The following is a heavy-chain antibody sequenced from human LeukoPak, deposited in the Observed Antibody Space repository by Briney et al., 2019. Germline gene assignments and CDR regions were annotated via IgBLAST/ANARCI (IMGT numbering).Heavy chain of an antibody. CDR1: GFTFRGNL. V-gene: IGHV3-30*15. J-gene: IGHJ3*01. CDR2: SSSDGGEQ. Sequence: GGSLRLSCAASGFTFRGNLLHWVRQAPGKGLEWVAGSSSDGGEQYYADSVKGRFTFSRDNSKSTLVLQMSSLRPDDTAVYYCARESSSRRFVFDVWGQGTLVTVS. CDR3: ARESSSRRFVFDV. D-gene: IGHD6-13*01.